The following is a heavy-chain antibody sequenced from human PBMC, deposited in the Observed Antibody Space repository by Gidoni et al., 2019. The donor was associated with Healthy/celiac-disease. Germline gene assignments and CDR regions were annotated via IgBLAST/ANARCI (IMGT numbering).Heavy chain of an antibody. V-gene: IGHV4-34*01. CDR3: ARFNPPRGYCSSTSCYAPMGMDV. Sequence: QVQLQQWGAGLLKPSETLSLTCAVYGGSFSGYYWSWIRQPPGKGLEWIGEINHSGSTNYNPSLKSRVTISVDTSKNQFSLKLSSVTAADTAVYYCARFNPPRGYCSSTSCYAPMGMDVWGQGTTVTVSS. CDR2: INHSGST. CDR1: GGSFSGYY. J-gene: IGHJ6*02. D-gene: IGHD2-2*01.